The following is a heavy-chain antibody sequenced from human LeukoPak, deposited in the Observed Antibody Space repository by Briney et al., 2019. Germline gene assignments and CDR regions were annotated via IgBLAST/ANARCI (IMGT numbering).Heavy chain of an antibody. CDR2: IHTSGRT. J-gene: IGHJ4*02. V-gene: IGHV4-4*07. CDR1: GGSISSYY. Sequence: PSETLSLTCTVSGGSISSYYWSWIRQPAGKGLEWIGHIHTSGRTSYKSSLKSRVTISIDTSNNDFSLRLSSVTAADTAIYYCARDHSGSFWTFDYWGQGSLVTVSS. D-gene: IGHD1-26*01. CDR3: ARDHSGSFWTFDY.